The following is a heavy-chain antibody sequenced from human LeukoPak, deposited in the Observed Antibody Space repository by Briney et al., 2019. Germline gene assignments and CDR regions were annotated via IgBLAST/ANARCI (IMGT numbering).Heavy chain of an antibody. D-gene: IGHD4-17*01. CDR1: GFTFSTYW. CDR3: AKDLAQVPDDYGDLNAFDAFDI. V-gene: IGHV3-74*01. J-gene: IGHJ3*02. CDR2: INSDGSST. Sequence: PGGPLRLSCAASGFTFSTYWMHWVRQAPGKGLVWVSRINSDGSSTDYADSVKGRFTISRDNSKNTLYLQMNSLRAEDTAVYYCAKDLAQVPDDYGDLNAFDAFDIWGQGTMVTVSS.